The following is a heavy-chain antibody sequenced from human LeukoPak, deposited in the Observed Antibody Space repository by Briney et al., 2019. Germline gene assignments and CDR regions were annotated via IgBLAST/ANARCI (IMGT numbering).Heavy chain of an antibody. D-gene: IGHD3-3*01. CDR1: GFTFSSYA. J-gene: IGHJ4*02. CDR2: ISGSGGST. V-gene: IGHV3-23*01. Sequence: GGSLRLSCAASGFTFSSYAMSWVRQAPGKGLEWVSAISGSGGSTYYADSVKGRFTISRDNSKNTLYLQMNSLRAEDTAVYYCAKDYRPHDFWSGLVDYWGQGTLVTVSS. CDR3: AKDYRPHDFWSGLVDY.